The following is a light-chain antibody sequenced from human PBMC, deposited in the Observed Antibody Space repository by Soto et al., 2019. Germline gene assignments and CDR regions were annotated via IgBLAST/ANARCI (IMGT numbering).Light chain of an antibody. V-gene: IGKV3-20*01. CDR2: GAS. CDR1: QSVSSSY. CDR3: QQYGSSFIT. J-gene: IGKJ5*01. Sequence: EIVLTHSPVTLSLSPGERATLSCGSSQSVSSSYLAWYQQKPGQAPRLLFYGASSRATGIPDRFSGSGSGTDFTLTISRLEPEDFAVYYCQQYGSSFITFGQGTRLEIK.